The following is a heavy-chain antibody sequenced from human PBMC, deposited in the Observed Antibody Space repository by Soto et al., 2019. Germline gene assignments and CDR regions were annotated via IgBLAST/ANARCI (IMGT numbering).Heavy chain of an antibody. D-gene: IGHD7-27*01. CDR1: GFTFSSYG. J-gene: IGHJ4*02. Sequence: QVQLVESGGGVVQPGRSLRLSCAASGFTFSSYGMHWVRQALGKGLEWVAVISYDGSNKYYADSVKGRFTISRDNSKNTLYLQMNSLRAEDTAVYYCANWGETADYWGQGTLVTVSS. V-gene: IGHV3-30*18. CDR3: ANWGETADY. CDR2: ISYDGSNK.